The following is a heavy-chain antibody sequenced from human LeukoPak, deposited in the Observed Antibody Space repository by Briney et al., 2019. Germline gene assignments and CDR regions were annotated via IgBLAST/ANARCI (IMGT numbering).Heavy chain of an antibody. CDR3: ARALRSYFDY. V-gene: IGHV3-21*01. CDR1: GFTFSSYA. CDR2: ISSSSSYI. Sequence: GGSLRLSCAASGFTFSSYAMSWVRQAPGKGLEWVSSISSSSSYIYYADSVKGRFTISRDNAKNSLYLQMNSLRAEDTAVYYCARALRSYFDYWGQGTLVTVSS. J-gene: IGHJ4*02.